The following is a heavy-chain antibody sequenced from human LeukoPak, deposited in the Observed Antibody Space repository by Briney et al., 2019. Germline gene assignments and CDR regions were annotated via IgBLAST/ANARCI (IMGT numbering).Heavy chain of an antibody. CDR1: GFTFSSYG. CDR2: IWYDGSNK. CDR3: AREERVATTTIDY. Sequence: PGRSLRLSCAASGFTFSSYGMHGVRQAPGKGLEWVAVIWYDGSNKYYADSVKGRFTISRDNSKNTLYLQMNSLRAEDTAVYYCAREERVATTTIDYWGQGTMVTVSS. J-gene: IGHJ4*02. V-gene: IGHV3-33*01. D-gene: IGHD5-12*01.